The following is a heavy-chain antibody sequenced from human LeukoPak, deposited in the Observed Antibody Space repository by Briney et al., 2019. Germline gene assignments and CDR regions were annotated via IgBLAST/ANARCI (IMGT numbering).Heavy chain of an antibody. CDR3: ARTTSGSGSFYGMDV. CDR1: GFTFSSYA. Sequence: GGSVRLSCAASGFTFSSYAMSWVRQAPGKGLEWVSAISGRGGSPYYADSVKGRFTISRDNSKNALYLQKNSLRAEDKAVYYCARTTSGSGSFYGMDVWGQGTTVTVSS. CDR2: ISGRGGSP. J-gene: IGHJ6*02. D-gene: IGHD3-10*01. V-gene: IGHV3-23*01.